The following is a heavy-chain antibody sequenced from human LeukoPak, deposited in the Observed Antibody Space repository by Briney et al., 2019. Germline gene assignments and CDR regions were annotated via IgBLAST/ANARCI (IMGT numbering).Heavy chain of an antibody. CDR1: GFTFSSYW. CDR2: IKQDGSEK. CDR3: AWHNYDFWSVYMDV. V-gene: IGHV3-7*01. D-gene: IGHD3-3*01. Sequence: TGGSLRLSCAASGFTFSSYWMSWVRQAPGKGLEWLANIKQDGSEKYYVDSVKGRFTISRDNAKNSLYLQMNSLRAEDTAVYYWAWHNYDFWSVYMDVWGIGTTVTVSS. J-gene: IGHJ6*03.